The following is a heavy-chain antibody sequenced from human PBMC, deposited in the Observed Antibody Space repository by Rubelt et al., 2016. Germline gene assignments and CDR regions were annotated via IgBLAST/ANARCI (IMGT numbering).Heavy chain of an antibody. D-gene: IGHD3-22*01. CDR2: ISYSVST. CDR3: AGLYDSSGYYSLLFGMDV. J-gene: IGHJ6*02. Sequence: QLQLQESGPGLVKPSETLSLTCTVSGGSISSSSYYWGWIRQPPGKGLAWIGSISYSVSTYYNPSLKSRVPNSPETSTVQFSLRRTSVHAAGTAVYYCAGLYDSSGYYSLLFGMDVWGQGTTVTVSS. V-gene: IGHV4-39*01. CDR1: GGSISSSSYY.